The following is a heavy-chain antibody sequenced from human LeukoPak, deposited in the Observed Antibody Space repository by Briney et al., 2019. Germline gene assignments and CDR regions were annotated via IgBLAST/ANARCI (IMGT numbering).Heavy chain of an antibody. CDR2: ISRDGLTK. CDR3: VGESDFDY. D-gene: IGHD3-10*01. Sequence: GGSLRLSCAASGFNLNSYMLNWVRQAPGKGLEWVAVISRDGLTKYYADSVKGRFTLHRDNSRNTLYLEMNSLRAEDTAVYYCVGESDFDYWGQGTLVTVSS. J-gene: IGHJ4*02. V-gene: IGHV3-30*03. CDR1: GFNLNSYM.